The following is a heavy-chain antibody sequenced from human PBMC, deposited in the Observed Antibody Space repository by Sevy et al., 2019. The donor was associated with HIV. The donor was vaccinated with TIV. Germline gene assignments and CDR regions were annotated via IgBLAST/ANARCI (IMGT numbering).Heavy chain of an antibody. CDR2: IYYTGSS. Sequence: SETLSLTCTVSGVSISPYYWTWVRQPPGKGLEWIGYIYYTGSSDHNSSLKSRVTTSVDTSKNQFSLRLTSVTAADTAIYYCARGEPIQHQLDYFDSWGQGTLVTVSS. V-gene: IGHV4-59*01. CDR3: ARGEPIQHQLDYFDS. D-gene: IGHD2-2*01. CDR1: GVSISPYY. J-gene: IGHJ4*02.